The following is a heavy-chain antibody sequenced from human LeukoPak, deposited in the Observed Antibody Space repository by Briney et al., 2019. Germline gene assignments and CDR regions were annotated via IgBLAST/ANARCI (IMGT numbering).Heavy chain of an antibody. CDR1: GYTFTGYY. CDR2: INTNTGNP. V-gene: IGHV7-4-1*02. Sequence: GASVKVSCKASGYTFTGYYIHWVRQAPGQGLEWMGWINTNTGNPTYAQGFTGRFVFSLDTSVSTAYLQISSLKAEDTAVYYCARENPVVASNYWGQGTLVTVSS. CDR3: ARENPVVASNY. J-gene: IGHJ4*02. D-gene: IGHD2-15*01.